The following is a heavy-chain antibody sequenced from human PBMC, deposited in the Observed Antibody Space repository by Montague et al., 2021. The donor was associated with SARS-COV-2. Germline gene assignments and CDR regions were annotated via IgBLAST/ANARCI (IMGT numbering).Heavy chain of an antibody. CDR3: AKEVPRWYFDL. V-gene: IGHV3-74*01. Sequence: SLRLSCAASGFTVSSYWMHWVRQAPGKGLVWVSHINEDGTRTNYADSVKGRFTISRDDSKNTVYLQMGSLKTEDMAVYYCAKEVPRWYFDLWGRGTPVTVSS. CDR2: INEDGTRT. J-gene: IGHJ2*01. CDR1: GFTVSSYW.